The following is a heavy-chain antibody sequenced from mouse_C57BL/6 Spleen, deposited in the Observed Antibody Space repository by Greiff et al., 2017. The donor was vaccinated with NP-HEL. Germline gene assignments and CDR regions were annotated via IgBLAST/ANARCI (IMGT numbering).Heavy chain of an antibody. J-gene: IGHJ4*01. CDR3: ARETKRDGGTVVATGARDY. Sequence: EVQVVESGGGLVKPGGSLKLSCAASGFTFSSYAMSWVRQTPEKRLEWVATISDGGSYTYYPDNVKGRFTISRDNAKKNLYLQMSHLKSEDTAMYYGARETKRDGGTVVATGARDYWGQGTSVTVSA. CDR1: GFTFSSYA. D-gene: IGHD1-1*01. V-gene: IGHV5-4*01. CDR2: ISDGGSYT.